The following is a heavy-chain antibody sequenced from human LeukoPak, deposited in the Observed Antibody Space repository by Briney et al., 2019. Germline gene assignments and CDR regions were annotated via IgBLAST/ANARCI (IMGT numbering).Heavy chain of an antibody. D-gene: IGHD6-6*01. CDR3: ARDLWGCRSSSYYFDY. CDR2: IYTSGST. J-gene: IGHJ4*02. Sequence: PSQTLSLTCTVSGDSISSGSFHWSWVRQPAGKGLEWIGRIYTSGSTNYNPSLKSRVNISVDTSKNQFSLRLNSVTAADTAVYYCARDLWGCRSSSYYFDYWGQGTLVTVSS. CDR1: GDSISSGSFH. V-gene: IGHV4-61*02.